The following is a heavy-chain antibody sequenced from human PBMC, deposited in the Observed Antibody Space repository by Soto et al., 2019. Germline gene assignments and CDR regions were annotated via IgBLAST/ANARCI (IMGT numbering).Heavy chain of an antibody. CDR1: GGSISTSNL. CDR2: IYHSGST. J-gene: IGHJ6*02. D-gene: IGHD6-13*01. Sequence: PSETLSLTCAVSGGSISTSNLWTWVRQPPGKGLEWIGEIYHSGSTNYNPSLKSRVTISVDKSKNQFSLKLNSVTAADTAVYYCAREGVSSSWYNYYGMDVWGQGTTVTVSS. V-gene: IGHV4-4*02. CDR3: AREGVSSSWYNYYGMDV.